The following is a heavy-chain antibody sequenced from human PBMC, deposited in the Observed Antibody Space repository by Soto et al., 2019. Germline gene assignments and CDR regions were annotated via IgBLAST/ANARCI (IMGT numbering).Heavy chain of an antibody. J-gene: IGHJ4*02. D-gene: IGHD5-18*01. CDR3: ARDIVGDTAMVRGLDY. CDR1: GGSVSSGSYY. CDR2: IYYSGST. V-gene: IGHV4-61*01. Sequence: QVQLQESGPGLVKPSETLSLTCTVSGGSVSSGSYYWSWIRQPPGKGLEWIGYIYYSGSTNYNPSLKSRVTISVDTSKNQFSLKLSSVTAGDTAVYYCARDIVGDTAMVRGLDYWGQGTLVTVSS.